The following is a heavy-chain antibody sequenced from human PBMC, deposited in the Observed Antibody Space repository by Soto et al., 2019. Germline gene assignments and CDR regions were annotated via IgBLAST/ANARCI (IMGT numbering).Heavy chain of an antibody. J-gene: IGHJ4*02. CDR2: IYYTGLS. Sequence: LSLTCTVSGGSISSYYWSWIRQPPGKGLEWIGYIYYTGLSNSNPSLNSRVTMSVDTSKNQFSLKLSSVTAADTAVYYCASHSSHWPFFDFWGQGTLVTVSS. D-gene: IGHD6-13*01. CDR1: GGSISSYY. V-gene: IGHV4-59*01. CDR3: ASHSSHWPFFDF.